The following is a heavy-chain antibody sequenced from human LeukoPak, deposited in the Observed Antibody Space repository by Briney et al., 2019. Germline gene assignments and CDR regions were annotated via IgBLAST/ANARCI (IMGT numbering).Heavy chain of an antibody. CDR2: IIPIFGTA. CDR1: GGTFSSYA. CDR3: ARDPHPTYSSGYYFDY. D-gene: IGHD3-22*01. J-gene: IGHJ4*02. V-gene: IGHV1-69*13. Sequence: ASVKVSCKASGGTFSSYAISWVRQAPGQGLEWMGGIIPIFGTANYAQKFQGRVTITADESTSTAYMELSSLRSEDTAVYYCARDPHPTYSSGYYFDYWGQGTLVTVSS.